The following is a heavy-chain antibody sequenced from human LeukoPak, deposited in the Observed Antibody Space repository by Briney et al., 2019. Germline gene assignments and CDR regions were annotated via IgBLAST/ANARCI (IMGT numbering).Heavy chain of an antibody. CDR1: GGSISSYY. CDR2: IYYSGST. D-gene: IGHD2-2*01. CDR3: AKDWGGVVPAALDY. V-gene: IGHV4-59*01. J-gene: IGHJ4*02. Sequence: PSETLSLTFTVSGGSISSYYWSWIRQPPGKGLEWIGYIYYSGSTNYNPSLKSRVTISVDTSKNQFSLKLSSVTAADTALYYCAKDWGGVVPAALDYWGQGTLVTVSS.